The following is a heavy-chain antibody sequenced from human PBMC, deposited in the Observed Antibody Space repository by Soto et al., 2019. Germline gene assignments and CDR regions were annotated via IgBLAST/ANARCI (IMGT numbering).Heavy chain of an antibody. D-gene: IGHD5-12*01. Sequence: ASVKVSCKASGGTFSSYAISWVRQAPGEGLEWMGGIIPIFGIANYAQKFQGRVTITADKSTSTAYMELSSLRSEDTAVYYCARVGGWLQSNDAFDIWGQGTMVTVSS. CDR1: GGTFSSYA. V-gene: IGHV1-69*10. CDR2: IIPIFGIA. J-gene: IGHJ3*02. CDR3: ARVGGWLQSNDAFDI.